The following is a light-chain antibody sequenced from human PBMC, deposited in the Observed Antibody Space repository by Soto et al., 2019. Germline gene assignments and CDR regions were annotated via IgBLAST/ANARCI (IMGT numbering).Light chain of an antibody. V-gene: IGLV2-14*02. Sequence: QSVLTQPASVSGSPGQSITISCTGTNSDVGNYDLVSWYEHHPGKAPRLIIYEVTKRPSGGSDRFSGSKSGNTASLTVSGLQAEDEADYYCSSFVGGNTYVFGTGTKVTVL. CDR2: EVT. CDR1: NSDVGNYDL. J-gene: IGLJ1*01. CDR3: SSFVGGNTYV.